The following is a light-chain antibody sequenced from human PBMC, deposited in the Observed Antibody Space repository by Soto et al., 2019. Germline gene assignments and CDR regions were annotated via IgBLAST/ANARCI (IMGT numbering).Light chain of an antibody. CDR1: QSVSSSY. CDR2: AAS. V-gene: IGKV3-20*01. CDR3: QQYDKSVLT. Sequence: EIVLTQSPGTLSLSPGERVTLSCRASQSVSSSYLAWYQQKAGQAPRLLIYAASRRATGIPDRFSGSGSGTDFTLTISRLEPEDFALYYCQQYDKSVLTFGGGTKVEIK. J-gene: IGKJ4*01.